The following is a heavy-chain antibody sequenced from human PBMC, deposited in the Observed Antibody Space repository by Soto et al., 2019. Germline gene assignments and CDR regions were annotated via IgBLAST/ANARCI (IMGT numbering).Heavy chain of an antibody. J-gene: IGHJ4*02. Sequence: PSETLSLTCTVSGAPISGYYWSWIRQPPGKGLEWIGEINHSGSTNYNPSLKSRVTISVDTSKNQFSLKLSSVTAADTAVYYCARLSLWHYYYFDYWGQGTLVTVSS. V-gene: IGHV4-34*01. D-gene: IGHD3-10*01. CDR3: ARLSLWHYYYFDY. CDR1: GAPISGYY. CDR2: INHSGST.